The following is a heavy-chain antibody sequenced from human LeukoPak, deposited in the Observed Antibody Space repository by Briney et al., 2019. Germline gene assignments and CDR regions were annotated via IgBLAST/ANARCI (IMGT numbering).Heavy chain of an antibody. J-gene: IGHJ4*02. CDR2: INHSGSI. CDR1: GYSISSGYY. Sequence: SETLSLTCTVSGYSISSGYYWAWMRQPPGKGLEWIGSINHSGSIYYNPSLKSRVTVSVDTSKNQVSLRLSSVTAADTAVYYCARVCSSGRCLDYWGQGTQVTVSS. CDR3: ARVCSSGRCLDY. D-gene: IGHD2-15*01. V-gene: IGHV4-38-2*02.